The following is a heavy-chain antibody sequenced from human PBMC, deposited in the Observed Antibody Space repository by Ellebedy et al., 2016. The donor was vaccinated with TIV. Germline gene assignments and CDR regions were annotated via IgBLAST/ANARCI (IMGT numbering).Heavy chain of an antibody. CDR2: VSWNSGNI. Sequence: SLKISXAAPGFTFGDYAMHWVRQAPGKGLEWVSSVSWNSGNIGYADSVKGRFTISRGNAKNSLYLQMNSLRAEDTAVYYCARDSSSPSSFDYWGQGTLVTVSS. V-gene: IGHV3-9*01. D-gene: IGHD6-6*01. CDR1: GFTFGDYA. J-gene: IGHJ4*02. CDR3: ARDSSSPSSFDY.